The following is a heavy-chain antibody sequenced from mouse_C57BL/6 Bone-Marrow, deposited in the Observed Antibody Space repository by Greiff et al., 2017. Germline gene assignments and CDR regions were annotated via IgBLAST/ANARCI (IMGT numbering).Heavy chain of an antibody. V-gene: IGHV5-17*01. Sequence: EVKVVESGGGLVKPGGSLKLSCAASGFTFSDYGMHWVRQAPEQGLEWVAYISSGSSTIYYADTVKGRFTISRDNANNTPFLQMPSLRSEDTAMXYCARRGHGSSLDYWGQGTTVTVSS. CDR1: GFTFSDYG. D-gene: IGHD1-1*01. CDR3: ARRGHGSSLDY. J-gene: IGHJ2*01. CDR2: ISSGSSTI.